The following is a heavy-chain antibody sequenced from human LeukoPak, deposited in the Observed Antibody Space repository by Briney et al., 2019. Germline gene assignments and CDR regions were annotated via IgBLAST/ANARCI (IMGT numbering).Heavy chain of an antibody. CDR1: GGSFSGYY. Sequence: PPESLSLTCVLYGGSFSGYYWSCIRQPPRERLEWVGEINHSGSTNYNPSLKSRVTISVDTSKKQFSRKLSAVTAADTAVYYCARGGGCGEYQLPCFDYWGQGTLVTVSS. CDR3: ARGGGCGEYQLPCFDY. D-gene: IGHD2-2*01. V-gene: IGHV4-34*01. J-gene: IGHJ4*02. CDR2: INHSGST.